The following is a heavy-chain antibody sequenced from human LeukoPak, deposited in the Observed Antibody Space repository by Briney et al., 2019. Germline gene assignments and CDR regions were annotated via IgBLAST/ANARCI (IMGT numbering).Heavy chain of an antibody. CDR1: GFTFSSYA. V-gene: IGHV3-23*01. D-gene: IGHD4-17*01. CDR3: AKVPLGDYLYYFDY. Sequence: PGGSLRLSCAASGFTFSSYAMSWVRQAPGKGLEWVSAISGSGGSTYYADSVKGRFTISRDNSKSTLYLQMNSLRAEDTAVYYCAKVPLGDYLYYFDYWGQGTLVTVSS. CDR2: ISGSGGST. J-gene: IGHJ4*02.